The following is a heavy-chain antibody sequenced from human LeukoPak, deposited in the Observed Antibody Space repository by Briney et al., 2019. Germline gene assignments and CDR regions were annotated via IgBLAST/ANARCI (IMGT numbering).Heavy chain of an antibody. CDR1: GYSISSGYY. Sequence: SETLSLTCTVSGYSISSGYYWGWIRQPPGKGLEWIGSNYHSGSTYYNPSLKSRVTISVDTSKNQFSLKLSSVTAADTAVYYCARAEGVWVAATLFQHWGQGTLVTVSS. D-gene: IGHD2-15*01. V-gene: IGHV4-38-2*02. CDR2: NYHSGST. J-gene: IGHJ1*01. CDR3: ARAEGVWVAATLFQH.